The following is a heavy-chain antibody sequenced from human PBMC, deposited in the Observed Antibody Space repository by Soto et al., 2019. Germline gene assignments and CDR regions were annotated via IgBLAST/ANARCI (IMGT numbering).Heavy chain of an antibody. CDR3: TRDGRGLGRLSLFEY. D-gene: IGHD2-21*02. Sequence: GGSLRLSCAASGFTFSSSVVHWVRQAPGKGLEWVAVISSDESNEDYADSVKGRFTISSDKSKNTLYFQLSSLRIEDTAVYYCTRDGRGLGRLSLFEYWGQGVLVTVSS. CDR1: GFTFSSSV. CDR2: ISSDESNE. J-gene: IGHJ4*02. V-gene: IGHV3-33*01.